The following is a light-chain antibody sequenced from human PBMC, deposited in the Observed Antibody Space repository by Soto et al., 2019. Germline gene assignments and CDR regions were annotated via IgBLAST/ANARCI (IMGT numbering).Light chain of an antibody. CDR1: QSVSSTY. CDR2: GAS. CDR3: QQYNNWPPVT. Sequence: EIVLTQSPGTLSLSPGERATLLCRASQSVSSTYLAWYQQKPGRTPRLLIYGASSRATGIPDRFSGSGSGSDFTLTISSLQSEDFAVYFCQQYNNWPPVTFGPGTKVDI. V-gene: IGKV3-20*01. J-gene: IGKJ3*01.